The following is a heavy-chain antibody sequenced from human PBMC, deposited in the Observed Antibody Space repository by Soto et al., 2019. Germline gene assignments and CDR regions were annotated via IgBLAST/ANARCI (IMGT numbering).Heavy chain of an antibody. V-gene: IGHV1-69*11. CDR2: IIPILGTA. CDR1: GGTFSSDA. J-gene: IGHJ6*03. CDR3: ARQGYDFWSGYYRPNYYYYYMDV. D-gene: IGHD3-3*01. Sequence: SSVNFSCKAAGGTFSSDAISCLLPSHGEGLEWMGRIIPILGTANYAQKFQGRVTITADESTSTAYMELSSLKASDTAMYYCARQGYDFWSGYYRPNYYYYYMDVWGKGTTVTVSS.